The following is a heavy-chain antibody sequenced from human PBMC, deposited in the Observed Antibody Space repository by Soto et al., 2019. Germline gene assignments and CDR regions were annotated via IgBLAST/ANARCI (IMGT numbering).Heavy chain of an antibody. CDR2: SRNKANTYTT. D-gene: IGHD2-15*01. V-gene: IGHV3-72*01. J-gene: IGHJ4*02. Sequence: EMQLVESGGGLVQPGGSLRLSCVASGFTFSDQYMDWVRQAPGKGLEWVGRSRNKANTYTTEYAASVKGRFTITRDDSNNALYLHMNSLNTEDTAVYYCHCSGGSCYSEHQGLTLGWGQGTLVTVSS. CDR1: GFTFSDQY. CDR3: HCSGGSCYSEHQGLTLG.